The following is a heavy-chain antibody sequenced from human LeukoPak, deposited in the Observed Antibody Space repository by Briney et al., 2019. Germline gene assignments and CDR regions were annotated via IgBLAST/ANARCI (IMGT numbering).Heavy chain of an antibody. CDR1: GGSIRSSYYY. CDR2: ISAGNDI. D-gene: IGHD4-17*01. CDR3: AKYAPPTTALTRFFDD. V-gene: IGHV3-53*01. Sequence: ETLSLTCTVSGGSIRSSYYYWGWIRQPPGKGLEWVSVISAGNDIVYADSVKGRFSISRDSSKNTLYLQMNSLRVEDTAVYYCAKYAPPTTALTRFFDDWGQGTLVTVSS. J-gene: IGHJ4*02.